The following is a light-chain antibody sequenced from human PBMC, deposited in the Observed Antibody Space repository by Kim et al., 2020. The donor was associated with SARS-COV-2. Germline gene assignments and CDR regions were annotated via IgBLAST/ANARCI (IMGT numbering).Light chain of an antibody. CDR1: QTVSSS. V-gene: IGKV3-15*01. Sequence: EIVMTQSPATLSVSPGERATLSCRASQTVSSSLAWYQQKRGQAPRLLIYGASTRATGIAARFSGSGSGTEFTLTITSLQSEDFAVYYCQQYNALYSFGQGTKLEI. J-gene: IGKJ2*03. CDR2: GAS. CDR3: QQYNALYS.